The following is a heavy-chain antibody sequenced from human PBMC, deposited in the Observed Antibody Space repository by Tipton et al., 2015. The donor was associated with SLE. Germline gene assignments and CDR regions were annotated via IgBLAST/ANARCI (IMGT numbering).Heavy chain of an antibody. D-gene: IGHD4-23*01. CDR2: IWYDGSNK. V-gene: IGHV3-33*08. J-gene: IGHJ4*02. CDR3: ARDLGDGGNCDY. Sequence: SLRLSCAASGFTISSYAMSWVRQAPGKGLEWVSVIWYDGSNKYYADSVKGRFTISRDNSKNTLYLQMNSLRAEDTAVYYCARDLGDGGNCDYWGQGPLVSVSS. CDR1: GFTISSYA.